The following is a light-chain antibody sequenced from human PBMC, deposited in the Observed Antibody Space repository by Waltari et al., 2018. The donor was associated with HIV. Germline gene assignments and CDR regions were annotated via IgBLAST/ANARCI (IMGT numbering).Light chain of an antibody. J-gene: IGLJ1*01. CDR3: SSYTKGTSLRV. V-gene: IGLV2-14*01. Sequence: QSALTQPASVSGSPGQSITISCPGTSRDVGGHDSSSWYQQHPGKAPKLMISDVSNRPSGVSNRFSGSKSGTTASLTISGLQAEDEADYYCSSYTKGTSLRVFGTGTTVTVL. CDR1: SRDVGGHDS. CDR2: DVS.